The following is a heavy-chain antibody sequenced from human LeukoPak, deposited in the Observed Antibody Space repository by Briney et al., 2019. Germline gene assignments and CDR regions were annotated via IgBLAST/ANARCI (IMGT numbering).Heavy chain of an antibody. Sequence: GGSLRLSCAASGFTFSSYAMGWVRQAPGKGLDWVSGISGNSGSTYYADSVKGRFTISRDNSKNTLYLQMNSLRAEDTAVYYCAKDDNTIFGKFLGNLDYWGQGTLVTASS. J-gene: IGHJ4*02. V-gene: IGHV3-23*01. CDR1: GFTFSSYA. CDR2: ISGNSGST. CDR3: AKDDNTIFGKFLGNLDY. D-gene: IGHD3-3*01.